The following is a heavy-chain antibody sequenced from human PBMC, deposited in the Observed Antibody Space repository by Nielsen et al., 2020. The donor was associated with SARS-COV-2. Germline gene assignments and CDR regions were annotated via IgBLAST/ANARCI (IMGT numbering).Heavy chain of an antibody. Sequence: ASVKVSCKASGGTFSSYDINWVRQATGQGLEWMGWMNPNSGNTGYAQKFQGRVTMTRNTSISTAYMGLSSLRSEDTAVYYCARGCSSTSCYEGDDYWGQGTLVTVSS. CDR2: MNPNSGNT. V-gene: IGHV1-8*02. J-gene: IGHJ4*02. CDR1: GGTFSSYD. D-gene: IGHD2-2*01. CDR3: ARGCSSTSCYEGDDY.